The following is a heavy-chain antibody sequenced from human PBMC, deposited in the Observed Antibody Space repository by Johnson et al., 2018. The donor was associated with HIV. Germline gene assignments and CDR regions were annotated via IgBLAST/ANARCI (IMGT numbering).Heavy chain of an antibody. Sequence: QVQLVESGGGVVQPGRSLRLSCAASGLTFSSYGMHWVRQAPGKGLEWVAVIWYDGSNKYYADSVKGRFTISRDNSKNTLYMQMNSLRAEDTALYYCAKDREMATITFVDVAFDIWGQGTMVTVSS. CDR1: GLTFSSYG. J-gene: IGHJ3*02. V-gene: IGHV3-30*18. CDR2: IWYDGSNK. D-gene: IGHD5-24*01. CDR3: AKDREMATITFVDVAFDI.